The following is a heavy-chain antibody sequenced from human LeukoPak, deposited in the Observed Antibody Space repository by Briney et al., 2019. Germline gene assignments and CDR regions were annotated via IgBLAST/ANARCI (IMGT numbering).Heavy chain of an antibody. CDR2: IYYSGST. CDR3: ARGELRYFDWLL. V-gene: IGHV4-59*08. Sequence: SETLSLTCTVSGGSISSYYWSWIRRPPGKGLEWIGYIYYSGSTNYNPSLKSRVTVSLDTSKNQFSLKLSSVTAADTAVYYCARGELRYFDWLLWGQGTLVTVSS. J-gene: IGHJ4*02. D-gene: IGHD3-9*01. CDR1: GGSISSYY.